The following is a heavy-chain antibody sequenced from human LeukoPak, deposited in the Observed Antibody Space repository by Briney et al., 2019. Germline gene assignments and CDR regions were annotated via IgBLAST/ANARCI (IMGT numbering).Heavy chain of an antibody. J-gene: IGHJ4*02. Sequence: GGSLRLSCAASGFTFSGYAMSWVRQAPGKGLEWVSAISGSGGSTYYADSVKGRFTISRDNSKNTLYLQMNSLRAEDTAVYYCAKDFYDSSGYYTRIFDYWGQGTLVTVSS. CDR2: ISGSGGST. CDR3: AKDFYDSSGYYTRIFDY. D-gene: IGHD3-22*01. V-gene: IGHV3-23*01. CDR1: GFTFSGYA.